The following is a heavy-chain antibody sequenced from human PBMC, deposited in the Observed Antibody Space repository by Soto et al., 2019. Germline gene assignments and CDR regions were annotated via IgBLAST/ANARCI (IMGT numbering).Heavy chain of an antibody. CDR2: IYYSGST. V-gene: IGHV4-31*03. J-gene: IGHJ6*02. Sequence: LSLTCTVSGGSISNGGYYWTWIRQHPGKGLEWIGYIYYSGSTYYNPSLKSRVTISVDTSKNQFSLKLTSVTAADTAVYYCARDVTDFWSGHEGMDVWGQGTTVTVSS. D-gene: IGHD3-3*01. CDR3: ARDVTDFWSGHEGMDV. CDR1: GGSISNGGYY.